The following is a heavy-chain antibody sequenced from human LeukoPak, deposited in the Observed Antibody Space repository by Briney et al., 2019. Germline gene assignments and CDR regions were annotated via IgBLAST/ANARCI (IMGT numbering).Heavy chain of an antibody. CDR2: INSDGTTK. Sequence: GGSLRLSCAASGFTFSSHWMHWVRHAPGKGLVWVSRINSDGTTKSCADSVKSLVTISIDNAKKTLYLQMNSLRAKDTTVYCCARVMKYYHSIGAIAVYYFNYWGQRALVTVSS. D-gene: IGHD3-22*01. J-gene: IGHJ4*02. CDR3: ARVMKYYHSIGAIAVYYFNY. V-gene: IGHV3-74*01. CDR1: GFTFSSHW.